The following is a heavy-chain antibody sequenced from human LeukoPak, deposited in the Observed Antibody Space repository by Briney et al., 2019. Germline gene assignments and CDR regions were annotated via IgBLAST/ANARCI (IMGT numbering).Heavy chain of an antibody. CDR1: GFTFSNYN. V-gene: IGHV3-48*04. Sequence: GGSLRLSCAASGFTFSNYNMNWVRQAPGKGLEWVSYISTTGSSIYYADSVKGRFTIYRGNVKNLLYLQMNSLRAEDTAVYYCARVQRGIAVALDYWGEGTLATVSS. CDR3: ARVQRGIAVALDY. D-gene: IGHD6-19*01. CDR2: ISTTGSSI. J-gene: IGHJ4*02.